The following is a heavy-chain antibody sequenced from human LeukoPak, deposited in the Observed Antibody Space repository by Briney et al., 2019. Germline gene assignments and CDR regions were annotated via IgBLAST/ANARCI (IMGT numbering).Heavy chain of an antibody. J-gene: IGHJ5*02. Sequence: SETLSLTCTVSGVSISSSSYYWGWIRQPPGKGLEWIGSIYYSGRTYYNPPLKSRVTTSVNTSKNQSSLKLSSVTAADTAVYYCARQIDPCRPFDPWGEGTLVTVPS. CDR2: IYYSGRT. CDR1: GVSISSSSYY. D-gene: IGHD3-9*01. CDR3: ARQIDPCRPFDP. V-gene: IGHV4-39*01.